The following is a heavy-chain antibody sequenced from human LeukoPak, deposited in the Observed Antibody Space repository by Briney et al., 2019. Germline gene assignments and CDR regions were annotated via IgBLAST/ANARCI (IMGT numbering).Heavy chain of an antibody. J-gene: IGHJ4*02. V-gene: IGHV3-23*01. CDR3: AKDGRRDTATGAFDY. D-gene: IGHD5-18*01. CDR1: GFTFSSYG. CDR2: ISGSGGST. Sequence: GGSLRLSCAASGFTFSSYGMSWVRQAPGKGLEWVSAISGSGGSTYYADSVKGRFTISRDNSKNTLYLQMNSLRAEDTAVYYCAKDGRRDTATGAFDYWGQGTLVTVSS.